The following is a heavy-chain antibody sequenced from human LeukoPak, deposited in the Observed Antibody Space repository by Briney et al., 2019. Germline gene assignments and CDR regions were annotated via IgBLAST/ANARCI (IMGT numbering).Heavy chain of an antibody. V-gene: IGHV3-7*01. Sequence: GGSLRLSCAASGFSFSSYWLSWVRQAPGKGLEWVANIKQDGREKYYVDSVKGRFTISRDNPKNSLYLQINSLRAEDTAVYYCGRLAHNAWYAIDYWGQGTLVTVSS. CDR2: IKQDGREK. CDR1: GFSFSSYW. D-gene: IGHD6-13*01. CDR3: GRLAHNAWYAIDY. J-gene: IGHJ4*02.